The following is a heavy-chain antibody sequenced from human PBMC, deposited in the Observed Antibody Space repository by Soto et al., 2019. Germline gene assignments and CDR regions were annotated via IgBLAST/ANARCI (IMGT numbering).Heavy chain of an antibody. J-gene: IGHJ4*02. CDR1: GYTFTSYY. CDR3: ARVRRVYSYGYGSGFDY. Sequence: QVQLVQSGAEVKKPGASVKVSCKASGYTFTSYYMHWVRQAPGQGLEWMGIINPSGGSTSYAQKFQGRVTMTRDTSTITVYIELSSLRSEDTAVYYCARVRRVYSYGYGSGFDYWGQGTLVTASS. D-gene: IGHD5-18*01. CDR2: INPSGGST. V-gene: IGHV1-46*01.